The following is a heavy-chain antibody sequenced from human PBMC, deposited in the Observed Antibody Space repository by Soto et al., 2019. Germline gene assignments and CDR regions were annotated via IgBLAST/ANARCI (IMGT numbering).Heavy chain of an antibody. CDR1: GYPVTAYY. V-gene: IGHV1-2*02. J-gene: IGHJ3*02. CDR2: INPDTGAA. D-gene: IGHD3-3*01. CDR3: ARGGGVGVAGSAAFDM. Sequence: QLHLVQSGAVVKKPGASVTVSCSASGYPVTAYYMHWVRQAPGRGLEWMGGINPDTGAAKYPQTFQGRVTMTRAPSTSTVFMELSGRTSEDTAVFYCARGGGVGVAGSAAFDMWGQGTLVTVSS.